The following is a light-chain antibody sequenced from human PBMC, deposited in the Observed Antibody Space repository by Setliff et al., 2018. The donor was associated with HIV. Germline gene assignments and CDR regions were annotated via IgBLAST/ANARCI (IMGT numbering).Light chain of an antibody. J-gene: IGLJ1*01. CDR3: CSFTSSNNHV. Sequence: QSVLTQPGSVSGSTGQSLTISCTGTSRDVGGGHGYVTWYQQHAGKAPKLLIFEVSKRPSGVSGRFSGSKSGSTASRTISGLQAEDEADYYCCSFTSSNNHVFGSGTKVTV. CDR1: SRDVGGGHGY. CDR2: EVS. V-gene: IGLV2-14*03.